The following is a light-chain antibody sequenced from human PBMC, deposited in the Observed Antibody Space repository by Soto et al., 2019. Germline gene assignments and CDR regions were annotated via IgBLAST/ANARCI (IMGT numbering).Light chain of an antibody. V-gene: IGLV2-14*01. CDR3: SSYTSSNTLV. Sequence: QSALTQPASVSGSPGQSITISCTGTSSDVGAYNYVSWYQQHPGKAPKLMIFEVSDRPSGVSNRFSVSKSGNTASLTISGLQAEDEADYYFSSYTSSNTLVFGGGTKLTVL. CDR1: SSDVGAYNY. CDR2: EVS. J-gene: IGLJ2*01.